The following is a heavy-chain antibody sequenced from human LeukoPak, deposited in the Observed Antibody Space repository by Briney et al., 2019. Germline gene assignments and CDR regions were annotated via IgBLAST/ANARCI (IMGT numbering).Heavy chain of an antibody. CDR1: GGSISSGGYY. CDR3: ARSNWNYQFDY. CDR2: IYHSGST. V-gene: IGHV4-30-2*01. J-gene: IGHJ4*02. Sequence: SQTLSLTCTVSGGSISSGGYYWSWIRQPPGKGLEWIGYIYHSGSTYYNPSLKSRVTISVDRSKNQFSLKLSSVTAADTAVYYCARSNWNYQFDYWGQGTLVTVSS. D-gene: IGHD1-7*01.